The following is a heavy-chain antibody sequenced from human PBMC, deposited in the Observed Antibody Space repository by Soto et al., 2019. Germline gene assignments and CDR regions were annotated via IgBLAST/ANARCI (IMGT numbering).Heavy chain of an antibody. CDR2: IYYSGST. Sequence: SETLSLTCTVSGGSISSGDYYWSWIRQPPRKGLEWIGYIYYSGSTYYNPSLKSRVTISVDTSKNQFSLKLSSVTAADTAVYYCARDRSKYYYDSSGYYYYGMDVWGQGTTVTVSS. D-gene: IGHD3-22*01. V-gene: IGHV4-30-4*01. CDR3: ARDRSKYYYDSSGYYYYGMDV. CDR1: GGSISSGDYY. J-gene: IGHJ6*02.